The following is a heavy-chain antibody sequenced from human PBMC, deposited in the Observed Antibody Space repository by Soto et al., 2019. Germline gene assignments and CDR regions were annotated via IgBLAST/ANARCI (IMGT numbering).Heavy chain of an antibody. CDR1: AFTFSSYS. J-gene: IGHJ4*02. V-gene: IGHV3-21*01. CDR3: ARAPSVAGLSYFDY. Sequence: GRSLRLSCAASAFTFSSYSMNWVRQAPGKGLEWVSSISSSSSYIYYADSVKGRFTISRDNAKNSLYLQMNSLRAEDTAVYYCARAPSVAGLSYFDYWGQGTLVTVSS. CDR2: ISSSSSYI. D-gene: IGHD6-19*01.